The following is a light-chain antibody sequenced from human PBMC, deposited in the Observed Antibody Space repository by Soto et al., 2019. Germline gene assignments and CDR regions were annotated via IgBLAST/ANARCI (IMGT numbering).Light chain of an antibody. V-gene: IGKV3-20*01. CDR2: GAS. CDR1: QSVSSSY. Sequence: EIVLTQSPGTLSLSPGERATLSCRASQSVSSSYLAWYQQKPGQAPRLLIYGASSRATGIPDRFSGSGSGTDFPLTISRLEPEDFAVSYCQQYGRSGYTFGQGTKLEIK. CDR3: QQYGRSGYT. J-gene: IGKJ2*01.